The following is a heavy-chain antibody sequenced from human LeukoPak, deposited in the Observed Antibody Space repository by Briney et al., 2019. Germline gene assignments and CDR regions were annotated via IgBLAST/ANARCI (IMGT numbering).Heavy chain of an antibody. CDR1: GFTFSTQA. V-gene: IGHV3-23*01. CDR3: AKVPGDCSGSGRSGY. D-gene: IGHD3-10*01. J-gene: IGHJ4*02. CDR2: VSGSTDNT. Sequence: GGSLRFSCAASGFTFSTQAMTWVRQAPGRGLEWVSAVSGSTDNTYYADSEKGRFTISRDNSRDTLYLQMNSLRIEDTAVYYCAKVPGDCSGSGRSGYWGQGTLVTVSS.